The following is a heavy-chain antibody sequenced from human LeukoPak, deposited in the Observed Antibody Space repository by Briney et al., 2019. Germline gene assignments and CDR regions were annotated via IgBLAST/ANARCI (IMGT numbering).Heavy chain of an antibody. CDR1: GFTFSSYW. CDR3: ASSIVVVTAIRGAFDI. Sequence: PGGSLRLSCVASGFTFSSYWMHWVRQDPGKGLEWVSGISGSGGSTYYADSVKGRFTISRDNSKNTLYLQMNSLRAEDTAVYYCASSIVVVTAIRGAFDIWGQGTMVTVSS. J-gene: IGHJ3*02. CDR2: ISGSGGST. D-gene: IGHD2-21*02. V-gene: IGHV3-23*01.